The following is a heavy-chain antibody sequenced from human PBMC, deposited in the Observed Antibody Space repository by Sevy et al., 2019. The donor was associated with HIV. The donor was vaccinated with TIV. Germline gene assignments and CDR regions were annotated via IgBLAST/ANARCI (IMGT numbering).Heavy chain of an antibody. J-gene: IGHJ2*01. V-gene: IGHV4-31*03. CDR1: GGSISSGGYY. Sequence: SETLSLTCTVSGGSISSGGYYWSWIRQHPGKGLEWIGYIYYSGSTYYNPSLKSRVTISVDTSKNQFSLKLSSVTAADTAVYYCARGGDGVVPSPIIGLGPWTKYWYFDLWGRGTLVTVSS. CDR3: ARGGDGVVPSPIIGLGPWTKYWYFDL. D-gene: IGHD3-3*01. CDR2: IYYSGST.